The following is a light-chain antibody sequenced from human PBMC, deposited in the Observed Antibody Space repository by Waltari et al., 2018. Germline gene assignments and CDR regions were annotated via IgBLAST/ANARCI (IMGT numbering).Light chain of an antibody. CDR3: CSYAGSSTFEV. J-gene: IGLJ2*01. V-gene: IGLV2-23*02. CDR1: SSAAGSYIL. Sequence: QSALTQPASVSGSPGQSITISCTGTSSAAGSYILVSWYQQHPGKAPKLMIYEVSKRPSGVSNRFSGSKSGNTASLTISGLQAEDEADYYCCSYAGSSTFEVFGGGTKLTVL. CDR2: EVS.